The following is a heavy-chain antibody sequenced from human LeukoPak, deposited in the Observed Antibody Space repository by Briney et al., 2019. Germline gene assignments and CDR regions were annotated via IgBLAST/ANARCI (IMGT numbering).Heavy chain of an antibody. Sequence: GGSLRLSCAASGFTVITDDMTWVRQAPGKGLEWVSVLYSDGNTKYADSVQGRFTISRDNSKNTLYLEMNSLSPDDTAAYYCARGVEPLAANTLAYWGQGTLVTVSS. D-gene: IGHD1-14*01. CDR3: ARGVEPLAANTLAY. V-gene: IGHV3-53*01. CDR2: LYSDGNT. J-gene: IGHJ4*02. CDR1: GFTVITDD.